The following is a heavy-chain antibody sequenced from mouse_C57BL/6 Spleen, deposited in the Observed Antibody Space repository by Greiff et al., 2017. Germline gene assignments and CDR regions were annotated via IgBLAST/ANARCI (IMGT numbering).Heavy chain of an antibody. CDR1: GFTFTDYY. CDR2: IRNKANGYTT. D-gene: IGHD1-1*01. J-gene: IGHJ4*01. Sequence: EVQLVESGGGLVQPGGSLSLSCAASGFTFTDYYMSWVRQPPGKALEWLGFIRNKANGYTTEYSASVKGRFTISRDTSQSILYLQMNALRAEDSATYYCARSPSYYGSSFYAMDYWGQGTSVTVSS. V-gene: IGHV7-3*01. CDR3: ARSPSYYGSSFYAMDY.